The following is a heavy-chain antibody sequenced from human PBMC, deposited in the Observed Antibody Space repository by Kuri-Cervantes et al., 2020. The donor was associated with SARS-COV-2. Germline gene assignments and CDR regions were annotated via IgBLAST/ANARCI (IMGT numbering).Heavy chain of an antibody. Sequence: GESLKISCKASGFRFGIHAMHWVRQAPGKGLEWLSFISFDGDKTYYADSVKGRFTISRDNSKNTLYLQMNSLRAEDTAVYYCARDPQRYFDWLLSYYYYGMDVWGQGTTVTVSS. CDR2: ISFDGDKT. CDR1: GFRFGIHA. CDR3: ARDPQRYFDWLLSYYYYGMDV. D-gene: IGHD3-9*01. V-gene: IGHV3-30-3*01. J-gene: IGHJ6*02.